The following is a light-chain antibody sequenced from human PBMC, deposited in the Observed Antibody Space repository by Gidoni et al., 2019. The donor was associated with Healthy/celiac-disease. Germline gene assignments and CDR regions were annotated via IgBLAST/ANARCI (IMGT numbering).Light chain of an antibody. J-gene: IGKJ1*01. Sequence: DIHMTHSPSSLSASVGDRVTITCRASQSISSYLNWYQQKPGKAPKLLIYAASSLQSGVPSRFSGSGSGTDFTLTISSLQPEDFATYYCQQSYSTPGTFGQGTKVEIK. CDR2: AAS. CDR3: QQSYSTPGT. V-gene: IGKV1-39*01. CDR1: QSISSY.